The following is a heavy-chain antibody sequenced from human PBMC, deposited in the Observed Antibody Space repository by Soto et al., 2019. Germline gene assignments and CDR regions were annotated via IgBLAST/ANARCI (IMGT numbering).Heavy chain of an antibody. J-gene: IGHJ6*02. CDR3: ARTGWRENYYGSGSYYNYYYGMDV. CDR2: MNPNSGNT. D-gene: IGHD3-10*01. V-gene: IGHV1-8*01. Sequence: ASVKVSCKASGYTFTSYDINWVRQATGQGLEWMGWMNPNSGNTGYAQKFQGRVTMTRNTSMSTAYMELSSLRSEDTAVYYCARTGWRENYYGSGSYYNYYYGMDVWGQGNTVTVSS. CDR1: GYTFTSYD.